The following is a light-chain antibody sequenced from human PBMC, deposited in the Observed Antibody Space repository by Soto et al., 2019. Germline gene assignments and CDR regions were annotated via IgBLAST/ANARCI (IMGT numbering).Light chain of an antibody. CDR1: RSDVGEYNL. CDR3: CSYAGSDTWA. Sequence: QSALTQPASASGSPGQSITISCAGTRSDVGEYNLVSWYQQYPGKAPKLMIYEVNKRPSGVSNRFAGSKSGNTASLTIPGLQAEDEADYYCCSYAGSDTWAFGGGTKLTVL. V-gene: IGLV2-23*02. J-gene: IGLJ3*02. CDR2: EVN.